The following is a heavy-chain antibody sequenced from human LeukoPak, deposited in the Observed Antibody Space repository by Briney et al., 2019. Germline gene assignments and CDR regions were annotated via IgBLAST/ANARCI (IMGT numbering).Heavy chain of an antibody. V-gene: IGHV1-2*02. CDR1: GYTFTGYC. CDR3: ARGNSGYDKSFDY. Sequence: ASVNVSCKASGYTFTGYCMHWVRQAPGQGLEWMGWINPNSGGTNYAQKFQGRVTMTRDTSISTAYMELSRLRSDDTAVYYCARGNSGYDKSFDYWGQGTLVTVSS. D-gene: IGHD5-12*01. CDR2: INPNSGGT. J-gene: IGHJ4*02.